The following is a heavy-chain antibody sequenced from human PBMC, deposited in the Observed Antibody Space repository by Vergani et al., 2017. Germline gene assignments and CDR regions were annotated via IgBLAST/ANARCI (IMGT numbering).Heavy chain of an antibody. Sequence: QVQLVESGGGVVQPGGSLGSSGETSGPRLINIAWPGVGRAPGKGREWVAVISSDGSNKHYADSVKGRFTISRDNSQNTLYLQMDSLTAEDTAIYFCVNGYYYDQSGLASFDYWGQGTLVTVSS. CDR1: GPRLINIA. CDR3: VNGYYYDQSGLASFDY. CDR2: ISSDGSNK. V-gene: IGHV3-30*18. D-gene: IGHD3-22*01. J-gene: IGHJ4*02.